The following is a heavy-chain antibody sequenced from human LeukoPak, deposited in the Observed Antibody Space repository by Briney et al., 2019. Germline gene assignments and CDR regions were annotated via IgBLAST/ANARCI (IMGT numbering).Heavy chain of an antibody. D-gene: IGHD3-10*01. CDR3: AKVMKGSERLTMVRGVIIKTAGLYYMDV. V-gene: IGHV3-23*01. Sequence: GGSLRLSCAASGFTLSSYAMSWVRQAPGKGLEWVSSISASGGSTNYADSVKGRFTISRDNSKNTAYLQMNSLRAEDTAVYYCAKVMKGSERLTMVRGVIIKTAGLYYMDVWGKGTTVTVSS. J-gene: IGHJ6*03. CDR1: GFTLSSYA. CDR2: ISASGGST.